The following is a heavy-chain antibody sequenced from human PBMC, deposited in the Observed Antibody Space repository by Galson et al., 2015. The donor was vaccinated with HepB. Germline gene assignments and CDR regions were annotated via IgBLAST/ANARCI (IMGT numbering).Heavy chain of an antibody. Sequence: SVKVSCKVFGYTLTELSMHWVRQAPGKGLEWMGGLDPGNGATIYAQKFQGRVILTEDTSTDAAYMELSSLTSEDAAVYYCATTIRGYCSGGTCYLGLEYWGRGTPVTVSS. V-gene: IGHV1-24*01. J-gene: IGHJ4*02. CDR2: LDPGNGAT. D-gene: IGHD2-15*01. CDR1: GYTLTELS. CDR3: ATTIRGYCSGGTCYLGLEY.